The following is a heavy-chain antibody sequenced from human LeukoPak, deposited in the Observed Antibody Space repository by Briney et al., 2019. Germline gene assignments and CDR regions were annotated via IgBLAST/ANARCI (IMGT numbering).Heavy chain of an antibody. J-gene: IGHJ4*02. CDR1: GYTFTTYG. D-gene: IGHD3-16*01. CDR2: ISAYSGNT. CDR3: ARGPYTAHVGGTYRDVYFFDH. Sequence: ASVKVSCKASGYTFTTYGISWVRQAPGQDLEGMGWISAYSGNTDSAQNFQGRVTMTTDTSTSTAYMELRSLRSDDTAVYYCARGPYTAHVGGTYRDVYFFDHWGQGTLVTVSS. V-gene: IGHV1-18*01.